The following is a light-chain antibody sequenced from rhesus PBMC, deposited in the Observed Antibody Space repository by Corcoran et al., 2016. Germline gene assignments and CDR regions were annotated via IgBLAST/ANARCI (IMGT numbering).Light chain of an antibody. Sequence: DIQMTQSPSSLSASVGDTVTITCRASQSISDWLDWYQQKPGKAPKLLIYKASRLQSGVPSRFSGSGSGTDFTLTISRLQPEDFATYYCLQYSSSPLTFGGGTKVEIK. V-gene: IGKV1-22*01. CDR2: KAS. J-gene: IGKJ4*01. CDR1: QSISDW. CDR3: LQYSSSPLT.